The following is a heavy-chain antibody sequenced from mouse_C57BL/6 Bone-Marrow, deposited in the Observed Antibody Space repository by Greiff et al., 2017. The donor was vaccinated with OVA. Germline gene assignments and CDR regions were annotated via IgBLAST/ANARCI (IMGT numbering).Heavy chain of an antibody. V-gene: IGHV1-53*01. CDR3: ARARYWGNHWYFDV. J-gene: IGHJ1*03. CDR2: INPSNGGT. Sequence: QVQLQQPGTELVKPGASVKLSCKASGYTFTSYWMHWVKQRPGQGLEWIGNINPSNGGTNYNEKFKSKATLTVDKSSSTAYMQLSSLTSEDYAVYYCARARYWGNHWYFDVWGTGTTVTVSS. CDR1: GYTFTSYW. D-gene: IGHD4-1*01.